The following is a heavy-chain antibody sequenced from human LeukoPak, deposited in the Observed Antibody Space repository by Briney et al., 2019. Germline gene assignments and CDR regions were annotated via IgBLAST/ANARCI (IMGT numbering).Heavy chain of an antibody. Sequence: PSETLSLTCSVSGDSFSTSSYYWGWIRQPPGKGLEWIGSINYSGTTYYNPSLKSRVTISVDTSKNQFSLRLSSVTVAGTAVYYRARLSIVGATSSYYMDVWGKGTTVTVSS. CDR3: ARLSIVGATSSYYMDV. D-gene: IGHD1-26*01. CDR1: GDSFSTSSYY. V-gene: IGHV4-39*01. J-gene: IGHJ6*03. CDR2: INYSGTT.